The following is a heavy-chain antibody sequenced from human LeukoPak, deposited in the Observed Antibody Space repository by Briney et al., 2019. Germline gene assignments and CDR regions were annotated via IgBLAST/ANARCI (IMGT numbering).Heavy chain of an antibody. Sequence: GGSLRLSCAASGFTVSSNYMSWVRRAPGKGLEWVSLIYSGGVTYYADSVKDRFTISRDNSKNTLYLQMNSLRAEDTAVYYCARAGGGDKQQLVWYFDLWGRGTLVTVSS. D-gene: IGHD6-13*01. CDR1: GFTVSSNY. J-gene: IGHJ2*01. CDR3: ARAGGGDKQQLVWYFDL. V-gene: IGHV3-53*01. CDR2: IYSGGVT.